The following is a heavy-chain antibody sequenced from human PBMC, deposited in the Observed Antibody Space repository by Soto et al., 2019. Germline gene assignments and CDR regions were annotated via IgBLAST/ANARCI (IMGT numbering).Heavy chain of an antibody. V-gene: IGHV4-59*01. J-gene: IGHJ4*02. CDR2: IYYSGST. D-gene: IGHD4-17*01. Sequence: NPSETLSLTCTVSGGSISSYYWSWIRQPPGKGPEWIGYIYYSGSTNYNPSLKSRVTISVDTSKNQFSLKLSSVTAADTAVYYCARDGDSKPFDYWGQGTLVTVSS. CDR3: ARDGDSKPFDY. CDR1: GGSISSYY.